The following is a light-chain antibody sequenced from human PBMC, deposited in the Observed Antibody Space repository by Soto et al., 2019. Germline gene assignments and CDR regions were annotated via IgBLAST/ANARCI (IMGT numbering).Light chain of an antibody. V-gene: IGKV3D-15*01. CDR3: QQYNNWPPT. CDR2: GAS. CDR1: QSVSGN. J-gene: IGKJ1*01. Sequence: EIVMTQSPATLSVSPGERATLSCRASQSVSGNFAWYQQKPGQAPRLIIYGASTRATGIPARFSGSGSGTEFTLTISSLQSEDFAVYYCQQYNNWPPTFGQGTKVEIK.